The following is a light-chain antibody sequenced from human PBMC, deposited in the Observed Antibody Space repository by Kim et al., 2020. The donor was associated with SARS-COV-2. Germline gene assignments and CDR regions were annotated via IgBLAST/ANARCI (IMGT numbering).Light chain of an antibody. CDR3: HQYNYWPRT. Sequence: VSQGERATLSCRASQTVSSNLAWYQQKPGQVPRLLIYAASTRATGIPARFSGSGSGTEFTLTINSMQSEDFAVYYCHQYNYWPRTFGQGTKVDIK. CDR1: QTVSSN. CDR2: AAS. V-gene: IGKV3-15*01. J-gene: IGKJ1*01.